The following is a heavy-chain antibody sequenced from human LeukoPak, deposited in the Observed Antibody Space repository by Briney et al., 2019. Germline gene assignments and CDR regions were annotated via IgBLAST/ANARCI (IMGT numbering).Heavy chain of an antibody. D-gene: IGHD6-13*01. CDR1: GGSISSGSYY. CDR2: IYTSGST. CDR3: AREKAGYFDY. J-gene: IGHJ4*02. Sequence: SQTLSLTCTVSGGSISSGSYYWSWIRQPAGKGLEWIGRIYTSGSTNYNPSLKSRVTMSVDTSKNQFSLKLSSVTAADTAVYYCAREKAGYFDYWGQGTLVTVSS. V-gene: IGHV4-61*02.